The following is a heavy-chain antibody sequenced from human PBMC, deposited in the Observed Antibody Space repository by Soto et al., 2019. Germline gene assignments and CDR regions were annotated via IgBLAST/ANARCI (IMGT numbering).Heavy chain of an antibody. CDR2: ISAYNGNT. CDR3: ARDLSYYGDYDGWAAGNH. CDR1: GYTFTSYG. V-gene: IGHV1-18*01. Sequence: ASVKVSCRASGYTFTSYGISWVRQAPGQGLEWMGWISAYNGNTNYAQKLQGRVTMTTDTSTSTAYMELRRLRSDDTAVYYCARDLSYYGDYDGWAAGNHWGQGTLVTVSS. J-gene: IGHJ5*02. D-gene: IGHD4-17*01.